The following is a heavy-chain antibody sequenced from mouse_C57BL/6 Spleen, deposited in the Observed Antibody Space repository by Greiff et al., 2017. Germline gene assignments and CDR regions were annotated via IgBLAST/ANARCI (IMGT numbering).Heavy chain of an antibody. CDR3: ALGGGYDGYYGYFDV. CDR1: GFNIKNTY. CDR2: IDPANGNN. J-gene: IGHJ1*03. Sequence: EVQLQQSVAELVRPGASVKLSCTASGFNIKNTYMHWVKQRPEQGLEWIGRIDPANGNNKYAPKFQGKATTTADTSSNTAYLQRSSLTSEDTAIYYCALGGGYDGYYGYFDVWGTGTTVTVSS. V-gene: IGHV14-3*01. D-gene: IGHD2-3*01.